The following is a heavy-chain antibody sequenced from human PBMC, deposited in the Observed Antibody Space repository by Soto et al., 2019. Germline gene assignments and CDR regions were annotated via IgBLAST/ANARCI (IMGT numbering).Heavy chain of an antibody. CDR1: GGSISSYY. D-gene: IGHD2-2*02. V-gene: IGHV4-59*01. CDR3: ARALGYQLLYPLYYYGIDV. J-gene: IGHJ6*02. CDR2: IYYSGST. Sequence: SETLSLTCTVSGGSISSYYWSWIRQPPGKGLEWIGYIYYSGSTNYNPSLKSRVTISVDTSKNQFSLKLSSVTAADTAVYYCARALGYQLLYPLYYYGIDVWGQGTTVTSP.